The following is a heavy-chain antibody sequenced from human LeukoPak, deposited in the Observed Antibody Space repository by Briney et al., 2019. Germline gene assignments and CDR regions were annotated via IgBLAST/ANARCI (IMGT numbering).Heavy chain of an antibody. V-gene: IGHV4-39*01. CDR2: IYYSGST. CDR3: ARHSLAVAAFDY. D-gene: IGHD6-19*01. J-gene: IGHJ4*02. Sequence: SETLSLTCTVSGGSISNSRYYWGWIRQPPGKGLEWIGSIYYSGSTYYNPSLKSRVTISVDTSKNQFSLKLSSVTAADTAVYYCARHSLAVAAFDYWGQGTLVTVSS. CDR1: GGSISNSRYY.